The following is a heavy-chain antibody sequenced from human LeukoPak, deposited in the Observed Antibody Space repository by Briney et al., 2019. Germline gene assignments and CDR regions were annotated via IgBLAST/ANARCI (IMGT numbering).Heavy chain of an antibody. J-gene: IGHJ4*02. Sequence: QPGGSLRLSCAASGFTFSSYAMSWVRQAPGKGLEWVSAISGSGGSTYYADSVKGRFTISRDNSKNTLYLQMNSLRAEDTAVYYCAKDGLPYRSGGSCYFDYWGQGTLVTVSS. CDR1: GFTFSSYA. CDR3: AKDGLPYRSGGSCYFDY. D-gene: IGHD2-15*01. V-gene: IGHV3-23*01. CDR2: ISGSGGST.